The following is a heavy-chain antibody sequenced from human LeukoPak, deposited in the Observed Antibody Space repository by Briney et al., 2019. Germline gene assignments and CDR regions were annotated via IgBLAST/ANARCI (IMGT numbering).Heavy chain of an antibody. CDR2: INPNGGGT. CDR3: AKGDIYLDY. V-gene: IGHV1-2*02. J-gene: IGHJ4*02. CDR1: GYAFTAYY. Sequence: ATLKLSCTPSGYAFTAYYIHWGRQAPGQGLEWLGWINPNGGGTNYAQTFQGRVTMTGDTSINTAYMELSRLTSDDTAVYHCAKGDIYLDYWGQGTLVTVSS.